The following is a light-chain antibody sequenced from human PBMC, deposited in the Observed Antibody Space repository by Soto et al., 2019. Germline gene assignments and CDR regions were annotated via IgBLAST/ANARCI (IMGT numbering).Light chain of an antibody. CDR2: KAS. J-gene: IGKJ1*01. CDR1: RSISAW. CDR3: QQYNDYSWT. V-gene: IGKV1-5*03. Sequence: DIQMTQSPSTLSASVGDRVSINCRASRSISAWLAWYQQKPGKAPRLLIYKASTLEIGVPSRFSGSGSGTEFTLTNSSLQPDDVATYYCQQYNDYSWTFGQGTKVDIK.